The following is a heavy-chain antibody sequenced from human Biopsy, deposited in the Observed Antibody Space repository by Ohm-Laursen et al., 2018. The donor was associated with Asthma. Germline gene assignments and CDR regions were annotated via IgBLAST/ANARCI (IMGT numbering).Heavy chain of an antibody. D-gene: IGHD2-15*01. Sequence: SLRLSCSASGFSFSRYTLHWVRQPPGKGLQYVASILSDGGSTHYADSVKGRFIISRDNSRETLYLQMGSLRPEDTAIYYCLKFAMDKLPRDPVFDIWGQGTTVTVSS. CDR2: ILSDGGST. CDR1: GFSFSRYT. CDR3: LKFAMDKLPRDPVFDI. J-gene: IGHJ3*02. V-gene: IGHV3-64D*08.